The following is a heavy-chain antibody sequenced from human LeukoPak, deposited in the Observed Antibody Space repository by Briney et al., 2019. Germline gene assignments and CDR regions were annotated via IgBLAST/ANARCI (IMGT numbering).Heavy chain of an antibody. Sequence: SETLSLTCTVPGGSISSYYWSWIRQPPGKGLEWIGYIYYSGSTNYNPSLKSRVTISVDTSKNQFSLKLSSVTAADTAVYCCARSPNDAFDIWGQGTMVTVSS. V-gene: IGHV4-59*01. CDR2: IYYSGST. CDR1: GGSISSYY. CDR3: ARSPNDAFDI. J-gene: IGHJ3*02.